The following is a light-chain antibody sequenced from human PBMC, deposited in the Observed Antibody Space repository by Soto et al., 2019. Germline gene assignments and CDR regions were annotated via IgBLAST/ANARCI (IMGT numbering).Light chain of an antibody. CDR1: QSVSNY. J-gene: IGKJ4*01. V-gene: IGKV3-11*01. Sequence: TLSLSPGERATLSCRASQSVSNYLAWYQQKPGQAPRLLIYDASNRATGIPARFSGSGSGTDFTLTISTLEPEDFAVYYCQQHINRLSFGGGTKVDI. CDR3: QQHINRLS. CDR2: DAS.